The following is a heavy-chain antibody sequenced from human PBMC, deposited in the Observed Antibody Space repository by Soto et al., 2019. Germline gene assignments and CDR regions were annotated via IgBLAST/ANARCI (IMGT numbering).Heavy chain of an antibody. J-gene: IGHJ6*02. CDR1: GFTFSSYD. V-gene: IGHV3-13*01. Sequence: VGSLRLSCAASGFTFSSYDMHWVRQATGKGLEWVSAIGTAGDTYYPGYVKGRFTISRENAKNSLYLQMNSLRAGDTAVYYCARGYCSSTSCYTDFGYYYGMDVWGQGTTVTVSS. CDR3: ARGYCSSTSCYTDFGYYYGMDV. D-gene: IGHD2-2*02. CDR2: IGTAGDT.